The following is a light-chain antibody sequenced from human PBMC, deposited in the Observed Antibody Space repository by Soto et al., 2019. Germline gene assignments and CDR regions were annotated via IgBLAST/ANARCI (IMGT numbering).Light chain of an antibody. CDR2: DDN. Sequence: QSVLTQPPSVSAAPGQKVTISCSGSSSNIGNNYVSWYQQLPGTAPKLLIYDDNKRPSGIPDRFSGSKAGTSATLGITGLQTGDEADYYCGTWDSSLSAGMFGGGTNLTVL. CDR3: GTWDSSLSAGM. J-gene: IGLJ3*02. V-gene: IGLV1-51*01. CDR1: SSNIGNNY.